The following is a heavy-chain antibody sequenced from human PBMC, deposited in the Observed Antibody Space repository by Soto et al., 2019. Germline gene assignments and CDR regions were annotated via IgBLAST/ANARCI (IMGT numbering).Heavy chain of an antibody. D-gene: IGHD6-25*01. J-gene: IGHJ6*02. V-gene: IGHV1-46*01. CDR2: INPSGGST. CDR1: GYTFTSYF. CDR3: ARINPYNSGWYAMDV. Sequence: ASVKVSCKASGYTFTSYFIHWVRQAPGQGLEWMGIINPSGGSTNYPQKFQGRVILTRDTSTSTVYMELSSLRFEDTAVYYCARINPYNSGWYAMDVWGQGTTVTVSS.